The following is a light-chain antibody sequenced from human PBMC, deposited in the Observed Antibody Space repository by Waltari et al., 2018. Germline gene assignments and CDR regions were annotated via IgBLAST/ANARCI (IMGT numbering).Light chain of an antibody. CDR3: AAWDDSLSGVL. Sequence: SVLTQPPSASGTPGQRVTIPWSGSSPNIGSNSVNWYQQLPGPAPKLPIYRNNQRPSGVPDRFSGSKSGTSASLAISGLRSEDEADYYCAAWDDSLSGVLFGGGTKLTV. J-gene: IGLJ2*01. CDR1: SPNIGSNS. CDR2: RNN. V-gene: IGLV1-47*01.